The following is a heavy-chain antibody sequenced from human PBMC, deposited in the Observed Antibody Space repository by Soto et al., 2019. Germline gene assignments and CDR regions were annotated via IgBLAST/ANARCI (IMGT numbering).Heavy chain of an antibody. CDR3: ARASLTMIVVVTNDFDY. D-gene: IGHD3-22*01. J-gene: IGHJ4*02. V-gene: IGHV1-3*01. CDR2: INAGNGNT. Sequence: GASVKVSCKASGYTFTSYGISWVRQAPGQRLEWMGWINAGNGNTKYSQKFQGRVTITRDTSASTAYMELSSLRSEDTAVYYCARASLTMIVVVTNDFDYWGQGTLVTVS. CDR1: GYTFTSYG.